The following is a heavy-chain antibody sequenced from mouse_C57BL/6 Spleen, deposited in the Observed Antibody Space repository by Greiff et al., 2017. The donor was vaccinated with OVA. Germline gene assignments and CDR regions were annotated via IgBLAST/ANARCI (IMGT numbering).Heavy chain of an antibody. J-gene: IGHJ3*01. CDR1: GYAFSSYW. D-gene: IGHD1-1*01. Sequence: QVQLQQSGAELVKPGASVKISCKASGYAFSSYWMNWVKQRPGKGLEWIGQIYPGDGDTNYNGKFQGKATLTADKSSSTAYMQLSSLTSEDSAVYYCARASDYYGSSCGFADWGQGTLVTVSA. V-gene: IGHV1-80*01. CDR2: IYPGDGDT. CDR3: ARASDYYGSSCGFAD.